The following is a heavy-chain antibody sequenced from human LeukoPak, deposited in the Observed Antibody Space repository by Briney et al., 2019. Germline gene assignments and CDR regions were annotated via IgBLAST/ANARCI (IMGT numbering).Heavy chain of an antibody. V-gene: IGHV3-23*01. D-gene: IGHD6-19*01. CDR3: AKGPIAVAGFFDY. J-gene: IGHJ4*02. Sequence: HSGGSLRLSCAASGFTFSSYAMTWARQAPGKGLEWVSAIGGTGGGTYYADSVKGRFTISRDNSKNTLYLQMNSLRAEDTAVYYCAKGPIAVAGFFDYWGQGTLVTVSS. CDR2: IGGTGGGT. CDR1: GFTFSSYA.